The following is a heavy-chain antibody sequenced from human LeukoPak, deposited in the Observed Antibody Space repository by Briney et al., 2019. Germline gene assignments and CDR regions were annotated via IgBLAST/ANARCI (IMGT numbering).Heavy chain of an antibody. CDR3: AKDQKWGPADYYFDS. J-gene: IGHJ4*02. CDR1: GFTFSNYW. CDR2: INSDGSGT. Sequence: GGSLRLSCAASGFTFSNYWMHWVRQAPGKGLVWVSRINSDGSGTNYADSVKGRFAISRDNSKNTLDLQMNSLRVEDTAVYYCAKDQKWGPADYYFDSWGQGTLVTVSS. D-gene: IGHD2-2*01. V-gene: IGHV3-74*01.